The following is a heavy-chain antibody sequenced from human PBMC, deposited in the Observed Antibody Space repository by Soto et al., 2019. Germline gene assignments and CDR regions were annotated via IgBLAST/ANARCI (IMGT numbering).Heavy chain of an antibody. V-gene: IGHV3-30*03. Sequence: PGGSLRLSCAASGFTFSSYGMHWVRQAPGKGLEWVAVISYDGSNKYYADSAKGRFTISRDNSKNTLYLQMNSLRAEDTAVYYCARQAARPGGDYYYYMDVWGKGTTVTVSS. D-gene: IGHD6-6*01. CDR1: GFTFSSYG. J-gene: IGHJ6*03. CDR3: ARQAARPGGDYYYYMDV. CDR2: ISYDGSNK.